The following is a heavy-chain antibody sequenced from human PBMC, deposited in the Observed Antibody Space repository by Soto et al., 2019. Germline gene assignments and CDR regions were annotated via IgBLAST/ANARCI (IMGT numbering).Heavy chain of an antibody. Sequence: SETLSLTCTVSGGSVSSGGYYWSWIRQHPGKGLEWIGYISYSGSTYYNPSLQSRLTISVDTSRSQFSLKLNSVTAADTAVYFCARLEGLATISYYFDFWGPGALVTVSS. V-gene: IGHV4-31*03. D-gene: IGHD3-9*01. J-gene: IGHJ4*02. CDR3: ARLEGLATISYYFDF. CDR2: ISYSGST. CDR1: GGSVSSGGYY.